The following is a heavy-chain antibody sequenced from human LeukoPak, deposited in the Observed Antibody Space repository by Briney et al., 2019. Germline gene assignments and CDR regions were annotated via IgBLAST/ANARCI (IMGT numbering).Heavy chain of an antibody. D-gene: IGHD6-19*01. Sequence: PGGSLRLSCAASGFTFSSYGMHWVRQAPGKGLEWVAVISYDGSNKYYADSVKGRFTISGDNSKNTLYLQMNSLRAEDTAVYYCAKGGIAMAGGYFDLWGRGTLVTVSS. CDR2: ISYDGSNK. CDR1: GFTFSSYG. CDR3: AKGGIAMAGGYFDL. J-gene: IGHJ2*01. V-gene: IGHV3-30*18.